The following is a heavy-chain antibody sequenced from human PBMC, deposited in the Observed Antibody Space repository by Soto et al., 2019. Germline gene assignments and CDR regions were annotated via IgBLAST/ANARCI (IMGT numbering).Heavy chain of an antibody. V-gene: IGHV4-4*02. D-gene: IGHD3-10*01. J-gene: IGHJ4*02. CDR1: GVSISSGNW. CDR2: IFHDGTA. CDR3: ARLVYDTRLNYMYFAF. Sequence: SETLSLTCAVSGVSISSGNWWSCVRQSPQRGLEYIGEIFHDGTANYYPSFERRVAISVDTSKNQFSLKLTSVTAADTAIYFCARLVYDTRLNYMYFAFWGQGTMVTVS.